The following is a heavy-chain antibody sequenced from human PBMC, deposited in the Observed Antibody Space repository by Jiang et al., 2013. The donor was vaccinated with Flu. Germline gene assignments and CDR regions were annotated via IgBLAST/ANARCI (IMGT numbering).Heavy chain of an antibody. Sequence: DSDTRYSPSFQGQVTISADKSTSTAYLQWSSLKASDTAMYYCARRGSTYYYGVDVWGQGTTVTVSS. CDR2: DSDT. J-gene: IGHJ6*02. CDR3: ARRGSTYYYGVDV. D-gene: IGHD2/OR15-2a*01. V-gene: IGHV5-51*01.